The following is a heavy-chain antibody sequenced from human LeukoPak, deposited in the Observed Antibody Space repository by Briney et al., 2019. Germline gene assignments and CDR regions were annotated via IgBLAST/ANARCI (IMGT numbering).Heavy chain of an antibody. CDR1: GGSFSGYY. Sequence: PSETLSLTCAVYGGSFSGYYWSWIRQPPGKGLEWIGEINHSGSTNYNPSLKSRVTISVDTSKNQFSLKLSSVTAADTAVYYCARAYYDSSGYYELDYWGQGTLVTVSS. CDR2: INHSGST. J-gene: IGHJ4*02. V-gene: IGHV4-34*01. CDR3: ARAYYDSSGYYELDY. D-gene: IGHD3-22*01.